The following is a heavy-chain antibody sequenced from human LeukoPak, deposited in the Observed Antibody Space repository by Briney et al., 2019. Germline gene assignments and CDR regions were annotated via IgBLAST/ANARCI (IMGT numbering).Heavy chain of an antibody. J-gene: IGHJ5*02. CDR3: ARAPGSSSWYGAGFDP. D-gene: IGHD6-13*01. CDR2: IYYSGST. V-gene: IGHV4-39*07. Sequence: DPSETLSLTCTVSGGSISSSSYYWGWIRQPPGKGLEWIGSIYYSGSTYYNPSLKSRVTISVDTSKNQFSLKLSSVTAADTAVYYCARAPGSSSWYGAGFDPWGQGTLVTVSS. CDR1: GGSISSSSYY.